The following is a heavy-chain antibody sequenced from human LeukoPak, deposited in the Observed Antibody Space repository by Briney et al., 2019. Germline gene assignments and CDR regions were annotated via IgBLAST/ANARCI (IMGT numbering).Heavy chain of an antibody. J-gene: IGHJ4*02. CDR3: ARDRYCSSTSCYLGYLVLFDY. CDR1: GGSISSSSYY. Sequence: PSETLSLTCTVSGGSISSSSYYWGWIRQPPGKGLEWIGSIYYSGSTYYNPSLKSRVTISVDTSKNQFSLKLSSVTAADTAVYYCARDRYCSSTSCYLGYLVLFDYWGQGTLVTVSS. CDR2: IYYSGST. V-gene: IGHV4-39*07. D-gene: IGHD2-2*01.